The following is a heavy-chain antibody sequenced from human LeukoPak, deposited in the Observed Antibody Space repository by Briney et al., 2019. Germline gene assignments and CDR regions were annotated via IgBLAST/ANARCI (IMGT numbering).Heavy chain of an antibody. V-gene: IGHV3-69-1*01. CDR1: GFNFSDYH. D-gene: IGHD2-15*01. Sequence: GGSLRLSCAASGFNFSDYHMNWVRQAPGKGLEWVSYISSSSTIYYADSVKGRFTISRDNAKNSLYLQMNSLRAEDTAVYYCARDLSLYCSGGSCYSLNYWGQGTLVTVSS. CDR3: ARDLSLYCSGGSCYSLNY. CDR2: ISSSSTI. J-gene: IGHJ4*02.